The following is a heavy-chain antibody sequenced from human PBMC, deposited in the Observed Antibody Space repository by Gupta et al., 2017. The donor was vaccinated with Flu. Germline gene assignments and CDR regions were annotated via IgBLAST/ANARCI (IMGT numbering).Heavy chain of an antibody. Sequence: QVQLVQSGGGLVNAGGSLGLSCVASGFTFSDHFMSWIRLAPGEGPEWVAYITSSGRSVYYADSVKGRFTVTRDNARNSVFLHMHNLRPQDTATYYCARDRRDLDKGYYYYYMDVWGKGATVTVSS. J-gene: IGHJ6*03. CDR1: GFTFSDHF. CDR3: ARDRRDLDKGYYYYYMDV. CDR2: ITSSGRSV. D-gene: IGHD3-9*01. V-gene: IGHV3-11*01.